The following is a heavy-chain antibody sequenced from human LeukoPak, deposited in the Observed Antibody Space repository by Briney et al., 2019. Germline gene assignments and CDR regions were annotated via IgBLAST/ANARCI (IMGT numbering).Heavy chain of an antibody. D-gene: IGHD2-15*01. CDR1: SGSITNYY. V-gene: IGHV4-59*01. CDR3: ARDLPRYCSGGSCASGWFDP. CDR2: IYYSGST. J-gene: IGHJ5*02. Sequence: PSETLSLTCTVSSGSITNYYWSWIRQPPGKGLEWIGFIYYSGSTNYNPSLKSRVTISVDTSKNQFSLKLSSVTAADTAVYYCARDLPRYCSGGSCASGWFDPWGQGTLVTVSS.